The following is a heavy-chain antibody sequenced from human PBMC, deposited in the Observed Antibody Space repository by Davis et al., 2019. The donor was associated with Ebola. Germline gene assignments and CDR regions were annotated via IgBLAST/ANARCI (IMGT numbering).Heavy chain of an antibody. D-gene: IGHD6-6*01. CDR3: AGHSTSSPDYYYGLDV. CDR2: INPSGGST. J-gene: IGHJ6*04. CDR1: GYTFTNYY. V-gene: IGHV1-46*01. Sequence: AASVKVSCKASGYTFTNYYMHWVRQAPGQGLEWMGIINPSGGSTSYAQKFQGRVTITADDSTSTAYLELSSLSSEDTAVFYCAGHSTSSPDYYYGLDVWGKGTTVTVSS.